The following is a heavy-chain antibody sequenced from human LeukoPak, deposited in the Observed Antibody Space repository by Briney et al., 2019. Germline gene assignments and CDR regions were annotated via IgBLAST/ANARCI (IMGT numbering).Heavy chain of an antibody. CDR3: ARGGITMVRGVIIPPLSWFDP. CDR2: IIPILGIA. D-gene: IGHD3-10*01. V-gene: IGHV1-69*04. J-gene: IGHJ5*02. Sequence: SVTVSCKASGGTFTSYAISWVRQAPGQGLEWMGRIIPILGIANYAQKFQGRVTITADKSTSTAYMELSSLRSEDTAVYYCARGGITMVRGVIIPPLSWFDPWGQGTLVTVSS. CDR1: GGTFTSYA.